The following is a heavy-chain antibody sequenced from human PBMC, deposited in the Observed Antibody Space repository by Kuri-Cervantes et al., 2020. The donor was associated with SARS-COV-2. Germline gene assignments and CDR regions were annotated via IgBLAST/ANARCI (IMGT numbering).Heavy chain of an antibody. J-gene: IGHJ4*02. Sequence: ASVKVSCKASGYTFTSYAMHWVRQAPGQRLEWMGWIDAGNGNTKYSQKFQGRVTMTRNTSISTAYMELSSLRSDDTAVYYCANAYGDYGEYYFDYWGQGTRVTGYS. CDR1: GYTFTSYA. V-gene: IGHV1-3*01. D-gene: IGHD4-17*01. CDR3: ANAYGDYGEYYFDY. CDR2: IDAGNGNT.